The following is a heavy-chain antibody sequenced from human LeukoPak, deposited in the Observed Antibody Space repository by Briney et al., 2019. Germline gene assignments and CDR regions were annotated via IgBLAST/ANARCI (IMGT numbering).Heavy chain of an antibody. J-gene: IGHJ5*02. CDR3: ARDKYSSSRSNWFDP. Sequence: GASVKVSCKASGYTFTSYGISWVRQAPGQGLEWMGWISAYNGNTNYAQKLQGRVTMTTDTSTGTAYMELRSLRSDDTAVYYCARDKYSSSRSNWFDPWGQGTLVTVSS. CDR1: GYTFTSYG. V-gene: IGHV1-18*01. D-gene: IGHD6-6*01. CDR2: ISAYNGNT.